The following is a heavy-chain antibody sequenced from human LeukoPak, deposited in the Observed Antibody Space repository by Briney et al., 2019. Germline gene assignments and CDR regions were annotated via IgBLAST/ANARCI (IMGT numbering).Heavy chain of an antibody. CDR2: INHSGGT. CDR3: ARVRSRITIFGVVINDAFDI. J-gene: IGHJ3*02. D-gene: IGHD3-3*01. V-gene: IGHV4-34*01. Sequence: SETLSLTCTVSGGSISSYYWSWIRQPPGKGLEWIGEINHSGGTKYNPSLKSRVTISVDTSKNQFSLKLSSVTAADTAVYYCARVRSRITIFGVVINDAFDIWGQGTMVTVSS. CDR1: GGSISSYY.